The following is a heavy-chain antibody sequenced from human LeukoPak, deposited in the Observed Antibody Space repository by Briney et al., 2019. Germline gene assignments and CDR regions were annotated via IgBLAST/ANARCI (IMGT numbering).Heavy chain of an antibody. Sequence: GGSLRLSCAASGFTFSSYAMHWVRQAPGKGLEWVAVISYDGSNKYYADSVKGRFTISRDNSKNTLYLQMNSLRAEDTAVYYCARGGGGNSNYWGQGTLVTVSS. J-gene: IGHJ4*02. D-gene: IGHD4-23*01. CDR1: GFTFSSYA. CDR3: ARGGGGNSNY. CDR2: ISYDGSNK. V-gene: IGHV3-30*04.